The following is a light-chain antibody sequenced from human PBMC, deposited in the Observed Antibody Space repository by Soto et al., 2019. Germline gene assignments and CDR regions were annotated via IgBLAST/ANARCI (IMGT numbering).Light chain of an antibody. J-gene: IGKJ2*01. CDR1: QSVNSN. V-gene: IGKV3-15*01. CDR2: GAS. Sequence: EIVMTQSPATLSMSPGERATLSCRASQSVNSNLAWYQQKPGQAPRLLIYGASSRATGIPARFGGSGSGTDFTLTISSLQSEDFAVYYCQQYNNWLYTFGQGTELEIK. CDR3: QQYNNWLYT.